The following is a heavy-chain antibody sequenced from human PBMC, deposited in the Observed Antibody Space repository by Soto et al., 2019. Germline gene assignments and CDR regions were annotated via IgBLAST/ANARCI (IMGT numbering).Heavy chain of an antibody. CDR1: GYTFTSYG. D-gene: IGHD2-2*01. V-gene: IGHV1-18*04. Sequence: ASVKVSCKASGYTFTSYGISWVRQAPGQGLEWMGWISAYNGNTNYAQKLQGRVTMTTDTSTSTAYMELRSLRSDDTAVYYWARAKLAAILRDAFDTWRQGTMVTVSS. CDR3: ARAKLAAILRDAFDT. J-gene: IGHJ3*02. CDR2: ISAYNGNT.